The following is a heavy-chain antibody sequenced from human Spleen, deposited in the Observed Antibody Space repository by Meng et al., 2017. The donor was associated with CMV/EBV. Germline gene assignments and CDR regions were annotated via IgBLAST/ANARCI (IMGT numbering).Heavy chain of an antibody. CDR2: INHSGTT. CDR3: ASWTSSTSPRNY. Sequence: ESLKISCAVYGGSFSGYYWSWIRQPPGKGLEWIGEINHSGTTNYNSSLKSRVTMSVDTSKNQFSLKLSSMTAADTAVYYCASWTSSTSPRNYWGQGTLVTVSS. D-gene: IGHD2-2*01. V-gene: IGHV4-34*01. CDR1: GGSFSGYY. J-gene: IGHJ4*02.